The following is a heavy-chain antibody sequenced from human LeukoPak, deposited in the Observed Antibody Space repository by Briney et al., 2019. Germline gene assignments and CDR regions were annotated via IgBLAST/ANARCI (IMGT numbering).Heavy chain of an antibody. Sequence: SETLSLTCTVSGDSISSYYWSWIRQPPGKGLEWIGYIYYSGSTNYNPSLKSRVTISVDTSKNQFSLKLSSVTAADTAVYYCARGLRYCGGGSCYSFTAMDENDRSYYMDVWGKGTTVTISS. J-gene: IGHJ6*03. CDR3: ARGLRYCGGGSCYSFTAMDENDRSYYMDV. V-gene: IGHV4-59*01. CDR2: IYYSGST. D-gene: IGHD2-15*01. CDR1: GDSISSYY.